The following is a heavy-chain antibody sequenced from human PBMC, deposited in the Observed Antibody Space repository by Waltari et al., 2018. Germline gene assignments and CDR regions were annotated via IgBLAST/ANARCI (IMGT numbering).Heavy chain of an antibody. Sequence: QVQLVESGGGVVQPGGSLRLSCAASGFTFSSYGMHWVRQAPDKGLEWVAFIRYDGSNKYYADSVKGRFTISRDNSKNTLYLQMNSLRAEDTAVYYCAKGSVTTVAFDIWGQGTMVTVSS. CDR2: IRYDGSNK. D-gene: IGHD4-17*01. J-gene: IGHJ3*02. V-gene: IGHV3-30*02. CDR3: AKGSVTTVAFDI. CDR1: GFTFSSYG.